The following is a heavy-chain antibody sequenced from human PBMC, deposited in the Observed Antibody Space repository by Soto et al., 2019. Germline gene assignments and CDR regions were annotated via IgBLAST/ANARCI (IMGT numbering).Heavy chain of an antibody. J-gene: IGHJ4*02. D-gene: IGHD6-13*01. Sequence: QVQLVQSGAEVKKPGSSVKVSCKASGGTFSSYTISWVRQAPGQGLEWMGRIIPILGIANYAQKFQGRVTITADKFTSTAYMELSSLRSEDTAVYYCARNAGYSSSWYADWGQGTLVTVSS. V-gene: IGHV1-69*02. CDR3: ARNAGYSSSWYAD. CDR2: IIPILGIA. CDR1: GGTFSSYT.